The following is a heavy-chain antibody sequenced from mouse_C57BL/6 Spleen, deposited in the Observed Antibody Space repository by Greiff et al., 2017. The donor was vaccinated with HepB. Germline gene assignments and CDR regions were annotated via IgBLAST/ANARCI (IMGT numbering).Heavy chain of an antibody. V-gene: IGHV1-54*01. CDR1: GYAFTNYL. J-gene: IGHJ2*01. CDR2: INPGSGGT. CDR3: ARVSCVRFHYFDY. Sequence: VQLQQSGAELVRPGTSVKVSCKASGYAFTNYLMEWVKQRPGKSLEWIGVINPGSGGTNYNEKFKGKATLTADKSSSTAYMQLSSLTSEDSAVYFCARVSCVRFHYFDYWGQGTTLTVSA.